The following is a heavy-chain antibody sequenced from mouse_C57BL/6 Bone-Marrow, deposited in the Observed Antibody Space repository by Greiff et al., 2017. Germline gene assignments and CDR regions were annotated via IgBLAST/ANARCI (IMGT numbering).Heavy chain of an antibody. Sequence: EVQGVESGGGLVKPGGSLKLSCAASGFTFSSYAMSWVRQTPEKRLEWVATISDGGSYTYYPDNVKGRFTISRDNATNNLYLQLSHLTSEDTAMYYCARGVTTVDYFDYWGQGTTLTVSA. CDR3: ARGVTTVDYFDY. D-gene: IGHD1-1*01. V-gene: IGHV5-4*01. CDR1: GFTFSSYA. J-gene: IGHJ2*01. CDR2: ISDGGSYT.